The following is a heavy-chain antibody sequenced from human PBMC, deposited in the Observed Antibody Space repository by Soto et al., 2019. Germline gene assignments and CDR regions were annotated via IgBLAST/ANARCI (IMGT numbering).Heavy chain of an antibody. CDR3: ATLLAGLGYYYYGMDV. Sequence: ASVKVSCTVSVYTLTELSMHWVRQAPGKGLEWMGGFDPEDGETIYAQKFQGRVTMTEDTSTDTAYMELSSLRSEDTAVYYCATLLAGLGYYYYGMDVWGQGTTVTAP. V-gene: IGHV1-24*01. J-gene: IGHJ6*02. D-gene: IGHD5-12*01. CDR2: FDPEDGET. CDR1: VYTLTELS.